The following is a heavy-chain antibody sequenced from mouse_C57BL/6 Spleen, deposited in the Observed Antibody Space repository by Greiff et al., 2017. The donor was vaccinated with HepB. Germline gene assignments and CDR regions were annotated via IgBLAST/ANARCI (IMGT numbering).Heavy chain of an antibody. CDR2: INPSTGGT. CDR1: GYSFTGYY. Sequence: EVQLQQSGPELVKPGASVKISCKASGYSFTGYYMNWVKQSPEKSLEWIGEINPSTGGTTYNQKFKAKATLTVDKSSSTAYMQLKSLTSEDSAVYYCARSGWDGDYWGQGTTLTVSS. CDR3: ARSGWDGDY. D-gene: IGHD4-1*01. V-gene: IGHV1-42*01. J-gene: IGHJ2*01.